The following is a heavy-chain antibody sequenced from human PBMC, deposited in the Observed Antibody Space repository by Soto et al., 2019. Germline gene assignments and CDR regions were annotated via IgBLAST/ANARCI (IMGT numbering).Heavy chain of an antibody. J-gene: IGHJ3*02. V-gene: IGHV1-46*03. CDR3: ARVFTAGTTPLDALDI. CDR2: INPSGGST. CDR1: GYTFTSYY. D-gene: IGHD1-1*01. Sequence: ASVKVSCKASGYTFTSYYMHWVRQAPGQGLEWMGIINPSGGSTSYAQKFQGRVTMTRDTSTSTVYMELSSLRSEDTAVYYCARVFTAGTTPLDALDIWGQGTMVTV.